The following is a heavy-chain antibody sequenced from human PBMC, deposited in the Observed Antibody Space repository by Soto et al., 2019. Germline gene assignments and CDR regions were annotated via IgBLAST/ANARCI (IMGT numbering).Heavy chain of an antibody. CDR1: GFTFSSYA. D-gene: IGHD3-16*01. J-gene: IGHJ4*02. Sequence: GGSLRLSCAASGFTFSSYAMNWVRQAPRKGLEWVSTISNSGGDTHYADSVKGRFTISRDNSKNTLYLQRTSLRAEDTALYYCAARGSDGPCGGCCFHYWGQGTLVTVSS. CDR2: ISNSGGDT. CDR3: AARGSDGPCGGCCFHY. V-gene: IGHV3-23*01.